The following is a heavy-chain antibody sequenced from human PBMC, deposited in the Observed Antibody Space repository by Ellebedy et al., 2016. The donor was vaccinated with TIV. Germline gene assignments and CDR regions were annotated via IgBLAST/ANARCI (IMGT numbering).Heavy chain of an antibody. D-gene: IGHD2-21*01. J-gene: IGHJ3*01. Sequence: GESLKISXAVSGLTFSNNYMRWVRQAPGKGLEWVALIWYDGSSKHYVDSVKGRFTISRDNSKNTLYLQMNSLRAGDTAVYYCARSDTDAFDVWGQGTMVTVSS. CDR2: IWYDGSSK. V-gene: IGHV3-33*01. CDR3: ARSDTDAFDV. CDR1: GLTFSNNY.